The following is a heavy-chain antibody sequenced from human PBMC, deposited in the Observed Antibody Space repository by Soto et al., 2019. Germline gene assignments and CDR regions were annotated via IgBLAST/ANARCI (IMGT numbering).Heavy chain of an antibody. CDR2: IIPIFGTA. CDR1: GGTFSSYA. D-gene: IGHD5-12*01. J-gene: IGHJ5*02. Sequence: GASVKVSCKASGGTFSSYAISWVRQAPGQGLEWMGGIIPIFGTANYAQKFQGRVTITADESTSTAYMELSSLRSEDTAVYYCARDLQGASGLFDPWGQGTLVTVSS. CDR3: ARDLQGASGLFDP. V-gene: IGHV1-69*13.